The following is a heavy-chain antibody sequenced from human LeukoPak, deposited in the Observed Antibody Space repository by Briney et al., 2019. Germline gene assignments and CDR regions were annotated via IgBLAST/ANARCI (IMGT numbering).Heavy chain of an antibody. V-gene: IGHV5-51*01. J-gene: IGHJ4*02. CDR2: IYPGDSDT. CDR3: ARRGSGYHNDY. D-gene: IGHD3-22*01. CDR1: GYSFSSYW. Sequence: GESLKISCKGSGYSFSSYWIGWVRQMPGKGLEWVGIIYPGDSDTRCSPSFQGQVSISADKSISTAYLQWSSLKASDTAMYYCARRGSGYHNDYWGQGTLVTVSS.